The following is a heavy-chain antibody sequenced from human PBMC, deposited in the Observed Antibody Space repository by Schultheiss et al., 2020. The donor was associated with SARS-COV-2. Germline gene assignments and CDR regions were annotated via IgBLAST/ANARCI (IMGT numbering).Heavy chain of an antibody. D-gene: IGHD5/OR15-5a*01. J-gene: IGHJ3*02. CDR1: GFTFSNYG. Sequence: GGSLRLSCAASGFTFSNYGMHWVRQAPGKGLEWVALIWYDGSNRYYADSVKGRFTISRDNSKNTLYLQMDSLRVEDTAVYYCARGLPGLSPHDAFDIWGQGTMVTVAS. V-gene: IGHV3-33*08. CDR3: ARGLPGLSPHDAFDI. CDR2: IWYDGSNR.